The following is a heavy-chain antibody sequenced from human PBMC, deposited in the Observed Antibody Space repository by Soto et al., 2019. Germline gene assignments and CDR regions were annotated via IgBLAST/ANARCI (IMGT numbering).Heavy chain of an antibody. Sequence: PGGSLRLSCAASGFTVSSNYMSWVRQAPGKGLEWVSVIYSGGSTYYADSVKGRFTISRDLSKNTLYLQMNSLRAEDTAVYYCARGNRTYYYDSSGPARGRAFDIWGQGTMVTVSS. D-gene: IGHD3-22*01. CDR1: GFTVSSNY. V-gene: IGHV3-53*01. CDR3: ARGNRTYYYDSSGPARGRAFDI. CDR2: IYSGGST. J-gene: IGHJ3*02.